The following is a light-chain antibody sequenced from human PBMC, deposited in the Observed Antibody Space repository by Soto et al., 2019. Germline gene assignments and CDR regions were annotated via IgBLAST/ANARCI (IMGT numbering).Light chain of an antibody. J-gene: IGKJ1*01. CDR1: QSVDSRT. CDR2: GES. CDR3: QKYNNWPQT. V-gene: IGKV3-20*01. Sequence: DIVLTQSPGTLSLSPGDSATLSCRDSQSVDSRTLAWYQQKPGQAPRFVISGESSRATGVPDRLSGSGSGTDLNLTITRLQSEDFAVYYCQKYNNWPQTFGQGTKVDIK.